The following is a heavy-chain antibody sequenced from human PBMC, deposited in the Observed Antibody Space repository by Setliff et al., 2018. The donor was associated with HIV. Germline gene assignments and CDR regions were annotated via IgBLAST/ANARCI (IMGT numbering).Heavy chain of an antibody. CDR2: IYHTGNI. Sequence: SETLSLTCSVSGGSIDNNKYYWTWIRQPPGKGLEWTGSIYHTGNINYNPSLQSRVTVSVATSKPQFSLKMNSVTAADTAVYYCAITIVGVTTEMYWGQGTLVTVSS. J-gene: IGHJ4*02. CDR3: AITIVGVTTEMY. CDR1: GGSIDNNKYY. D-gene: IGHD2-21*02. V-gene: IGHV4-39*07.